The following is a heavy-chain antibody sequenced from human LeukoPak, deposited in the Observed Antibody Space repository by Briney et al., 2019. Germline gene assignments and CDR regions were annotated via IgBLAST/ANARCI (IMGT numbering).Heavy chain of an antibody. D-gene: IGHD6-19*01. CDR1: GFTFSSYA. V-gene: IGHV3-30*18. J-gene: IGHJ4*02. CDR2: ISYDGSNK. CDR3: AKDTGYSSL. Sequence: GGSLRLSCAASGFTFSSYAMSWVRQAPGKGLEWVAVISYDGSNKYYADSVKGRFTISRDNSKNTVYLQLSSLRPEDTAMYHCAKDTGYSSLWGQGTLVIVSA.